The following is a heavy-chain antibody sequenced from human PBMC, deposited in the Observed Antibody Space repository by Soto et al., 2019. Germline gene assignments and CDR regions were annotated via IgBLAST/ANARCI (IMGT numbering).Heavy chain of an antibody. CDR1: GHTLTELS. CDR3: TTPTPLRGTLITNIIFFF. CDR2: FNPEDGEV. D-gene: IGHD1-7*01. V-gene: IGHV1-24*01. Sequence: GASVKVSCKISGHTLTELSIHWVRQAPGQGLEWVGGFNPEDGEVLSSQSLQGRVTFTQHTVTATVYMELSGLTSDDTAVYYCTTPTPLRGTLITNIIFFFWGQGTLVTVSS. J-gene: IGHJ4*02.